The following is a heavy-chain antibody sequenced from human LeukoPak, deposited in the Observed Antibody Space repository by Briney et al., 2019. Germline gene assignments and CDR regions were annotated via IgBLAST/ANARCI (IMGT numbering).Heavy chain of an antibody. D-gene: IGHD4-11*01. CDR3: LRGNGV. CDR2: TYYRSKWYT. V-gene: IGHV6-1*01. J-gene: IGHJ6*04. Sequence: SQTLSLTCAISGDSVSSNSAAWSWVRQSPSRGLEWLGRTYYRSKWYTHYAPSLQGRIIISPDTSKNHFSLQLNSVIPEDTAIYYCLRGNGVWGKGTTVTVSS. CDR1: GDSVSSNSAA.